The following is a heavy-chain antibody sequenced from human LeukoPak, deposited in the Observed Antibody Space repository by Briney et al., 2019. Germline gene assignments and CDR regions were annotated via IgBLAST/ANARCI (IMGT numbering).Heavy chain of an antibody. CDR1: GGSISSYY. Sequence: SETLSLTCTVSGGSISSYYWSWIRQPPGKGLEWIGYIYYSGSTNYNPSLKSRVTISVDTSKNQFSLKLSSVTAADTAVYYCARVGRTVIWGQGTLVTVSS. CDR3: ARVGRTVI. D-gene: IGHD4-11*01. J-gene: IGHJ4*02. CDR2: IYYSGST. V-gene: IGHV4-59*01.